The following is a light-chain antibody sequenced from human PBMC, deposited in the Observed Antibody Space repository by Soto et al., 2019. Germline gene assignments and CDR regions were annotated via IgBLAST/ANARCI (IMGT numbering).Light chain of an antibody. CDR3: LSYTTSSTYV. Sequence: QSALTQPGSVSGSPGQSIAITCTGTSGDIGGYNYVSWYQQHPGRAPKLMIYDVSNRPSGVSTRFSGSKSDNTASLTISGLQPEDEGDYYCLSYTTSSTYVFGTGTKVTVL. V-gene: IGLV2-14*03. J-gene: IGLJ1*01. CDR2: DVS. CDR1: SGDIGGYNY.